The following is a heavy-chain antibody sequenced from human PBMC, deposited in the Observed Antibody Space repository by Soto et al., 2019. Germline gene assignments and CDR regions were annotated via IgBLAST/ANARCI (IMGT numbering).Heavy chain of an antibody. Sequence: PSETLSLTCAVSGYSISSGYYWGWIRQPPGKGLEWIGSIYHSGSTYYNPSLKSRVTISVDTSKNQFSLKLSSATAADTAVYYCARDQSGSYDVDWFDPWGQGTLVTVSS. D-gene: IGHD1-26*01. J-gene: IGHJ5*02. CDR2: IYHSGST. CDR3: ARDQSGSYDVDWFDP. CDR1: GYSISSGYY. V-gene: IGHV4-38-2*02.